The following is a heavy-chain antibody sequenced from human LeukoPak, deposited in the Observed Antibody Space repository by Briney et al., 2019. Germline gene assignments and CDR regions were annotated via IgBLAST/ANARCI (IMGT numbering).Heavy chain of an antibody. J-gene: IGHJ4*02. CDR3: ARMFYFGSGSYPPAMDY. CDR1: GGSISTYS. CDR2: IYSSGST. V-gene: IGHV4-59*08. D-gene: IGHD3-10*01. Sequence: SETLSLTCTVSGGSISTYSWTWIRQPPGKGLEWIGYIYSSGSTNYNPSLKSRVITSVDTSKNQFSLKLSSVTAAGTAVYYCARMFYFGSGSYPPAMDYWGQGTLVTVSS.